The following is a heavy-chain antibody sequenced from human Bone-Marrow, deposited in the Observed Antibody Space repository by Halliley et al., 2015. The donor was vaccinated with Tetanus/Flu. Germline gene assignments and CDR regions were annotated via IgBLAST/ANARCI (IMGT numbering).Heavy chain of an antibody. V-gene: IGHV3-11*01. CDR2: ISSSGSTI. CDR3: ARVSWNHAYAMDL. Sequence: SLRLSCEASKFNFSDYYMSWIRQAPGKGLEWVSHISSSGSTIYYEDAGEGRFTISRDNAKNSAHLQMNSLRAEDTAVYYCARVSWNHAYAMDLWGQGTTVTVSS. D-gene: IGHD1-1*01. CDR1: KFNFSDYY. J-gene: IGHJ6*02.